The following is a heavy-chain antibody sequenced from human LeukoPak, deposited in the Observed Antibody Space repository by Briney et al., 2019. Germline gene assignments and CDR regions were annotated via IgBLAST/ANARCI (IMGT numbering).Heavy chain of an antibody. CDR3: AKVIAVASGYFQH. CDR1: GFTFSSYA. V-gene: IGHV3-23*01. CDR2: LSGSGGAT. D-gene: IGHD6-19*01. Sequence: GGSLRLSCGASGFTFSSYAMSWVRQAPGRGLEWVSGLSGSGGATDYAVSVKGRFTISRDNSKNTLHLQMDSLRAEDTAVYYCAKVIAVASGYFQHWGQGTLVTVSS. J-gene: IGHJ1*01.